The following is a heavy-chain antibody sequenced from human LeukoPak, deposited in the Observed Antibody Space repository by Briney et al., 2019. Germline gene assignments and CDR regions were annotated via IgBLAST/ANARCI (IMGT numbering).Heavy chain of an antibody. V-gene: IGHV5-51*01. J-gene: IGHJ6*02. Sequence: GESLKISYKGSGYSFTSYWIGWVRQMPGKGLEWMGIIYPGDSDTRYSPSFQGQATISADKSISTAYLQWSSLKASDTAMYYCARPGTRGFYYDSSGYYPTGYYYYGMDVWGQGTTVTVSS. CDR3: ARPGTRGFYYDSSGYYPTGYYYYGMDV. D-gene: IGHD3-22*01. CDR1: GYSFTSYW. CDR2: IYPGDSDT.